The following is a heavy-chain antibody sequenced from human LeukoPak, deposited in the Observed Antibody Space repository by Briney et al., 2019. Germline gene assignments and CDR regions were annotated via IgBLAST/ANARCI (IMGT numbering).Heavy chain of an antibody. Sequence: GGFLRLSCAASGFVFSDYGFNWVRQAQGKGLEWISYISSGGSDIFYADSVKGRFTISRDNAKSSVFLQMSSLRGEDTAVYYCASGYDFSSGSKRGFDNWGQGALVTVSS. CDR2: ISSGGSDI. CDR3: ASGYDFSSGSKRGFDN. V-gene: IGHV3-48*01. CDR1: GFVFSDYG. D-gene: IGHD3-3*01. J-gene: IGHJ4*02.